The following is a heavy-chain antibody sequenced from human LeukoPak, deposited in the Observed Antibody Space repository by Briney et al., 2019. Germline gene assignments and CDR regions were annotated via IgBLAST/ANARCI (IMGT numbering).Heavy chain of an antibody. V-gene: IGHV4-59*08. CDR1: GGSISSYY. J-gene: IGHJ5*02. CDR3: ARQKGYCSGGSCYVNWFDP. Sequence: SETLSLTCTVSGGSISSYYWSWIRQPPGKGLEWIGYIYYSGSTNYNPSLKSRVTISVDTSKNQFSLKLSSVTAADTAVYYCARQKGYCSGGSCYVNWFDPWGQGTLVTVSS. D-gene: IGHD2-15*01. CDR2: IYYSGST.